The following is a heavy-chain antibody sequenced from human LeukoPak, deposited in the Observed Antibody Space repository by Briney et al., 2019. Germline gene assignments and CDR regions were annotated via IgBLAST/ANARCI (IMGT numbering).Heavy chain of an antibody. CDR1: GFTFSSYG. D-gene: IGHD5-24*01. CDR3: AREGRWLQLLSAAGYYYGMDV. Sequence: PGRSLRLSCAASGFTFSSYGMHWVRRAPGKGLEWVAVIWYDGSNKYYADSVKGRFTISRDNSKNTLYLQMNSLRAEDTAVYYCAREGRWLQLLSAAGYYYGMDVWGQGTTVTVSS. CDR2: IWYDGSNK. V-gene: IGHV3-33*01. J-gene: IGHJ6*02.